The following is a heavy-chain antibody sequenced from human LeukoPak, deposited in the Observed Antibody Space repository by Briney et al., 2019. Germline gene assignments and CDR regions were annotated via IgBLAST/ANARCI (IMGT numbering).Heavy chain of an antibody. CDR1: GFTVTSNF. J-gene: IGHJ4*02. CDR2: IHSGGTT. Sequence: GASLRLSCTASGFTVTSNFMSWVRQAPGSWLEWVSVIHSGGTTYYADSVKGRFTISRDISRNALYLQMNSLRGDDTAVYFCAGSAVTNLDSWGQGNLVTVSS. V-gene: IGHV3-66*01. CDR3: AGSAVTNLDS. D-gene: IGHD4-23*01.